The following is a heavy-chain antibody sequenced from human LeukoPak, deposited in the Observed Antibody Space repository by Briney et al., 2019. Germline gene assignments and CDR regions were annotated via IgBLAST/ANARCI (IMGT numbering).Heavy chain of an antibody. Sequence: GSVKFSCKVSGYTLTEISMHWVRQAPGKGLEWMGGFDPEDGETIYAQKFQGRVTMTEDTSTDTAYMELSSLRSEDTAVYYCATNPGYSSGWYPYWGQGTLVTVSS. D-gene: IGHD6-19*01. CDR3: ATNPGYSSGWYPY. J-gene: IGHJ4*02. CDR2: FDPEDGET. V-gene: IGHV1-24*01. CDR1: GYTLTEIS.